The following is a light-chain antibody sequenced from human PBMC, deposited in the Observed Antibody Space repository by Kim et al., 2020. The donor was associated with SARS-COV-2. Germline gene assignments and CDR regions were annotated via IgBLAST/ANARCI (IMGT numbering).Light chain of an antibody. J-gene: IGLJ3*02. V-gene: IGLV1-44*01. CDR2: KAN. Sequence: GQTITISCSGSPPNVGGNPVNWCPQLPGSAPKLLIYKANQRPSGVPDRFSGSKSGTSASLAISGLQSEDEANYHCAAWDDRLTGWVFGGGTQLTVL. CDR1: PPNVGGNP. CDR3: AAWDDRLTGWV.